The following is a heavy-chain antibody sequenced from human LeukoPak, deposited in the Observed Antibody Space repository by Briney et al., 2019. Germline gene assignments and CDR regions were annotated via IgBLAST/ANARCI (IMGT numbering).Heavy chain of an antibody. V-gene: IGHV1-2*02. Sequence: ASVKVSCKASGYTFTGYYMHWVRQAPGQGLEWMGWINPNSGDTNYAQKFQGRVTITADKSTSTAYMELSSLRSEDTAVYYCARGIEMATDAFDIWGQGTMVTVSS. CDR1: GYTFTGYY. D-gene: IGHD5-24*01. CDR3: ARGIEMATDAFDI. CDR2: INPNSGDT. J-gene: IGHJ3*02.